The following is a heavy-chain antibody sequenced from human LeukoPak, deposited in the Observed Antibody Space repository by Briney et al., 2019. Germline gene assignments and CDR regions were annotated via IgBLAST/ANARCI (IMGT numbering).Heavy chain of an antibody. V-gene: IGHV1-69*13. CDR3: ARSDNPYTAAGTRIADY. CDR1: GGTFSSYA. CDR2: IIPIFGTA. J-gene: IGHJ4*02. D-gene: IGHD6-13*01. Sequence: ASVKVSCKASGGTFSSYAISWVRQATGQGLEWIGGIIPIFGTANYAQKFQGRVTITADESTSTAYMELSSLRSEDTAVYYCARSDNPYTAAGTRIADYWGQGTLVTVSS.